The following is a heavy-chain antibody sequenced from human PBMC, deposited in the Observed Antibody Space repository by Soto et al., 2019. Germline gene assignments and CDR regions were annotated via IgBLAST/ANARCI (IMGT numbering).Heavy chain of an antibody. V-gene: IGHV4-34*01. D-gene: IGHD2-15*01. J-gene: IGHJ5*02. Sequence: QVQLQQWGAGLLKPSETLSLTCVVYGGSFSGYYWSWIRQPPGKGLEWIGQIHHSGTTNYNPSLKSRVTISSDASNYQFSLKLSSVTAADTAVYFCARGPLTYCSDDNCPGWFDPWGQGTLVTVSS. CDR2: IHHSGTT. CDR1: GGSFSGYY. CDR3: ARGPLTYCSDDNCPGWFDP.